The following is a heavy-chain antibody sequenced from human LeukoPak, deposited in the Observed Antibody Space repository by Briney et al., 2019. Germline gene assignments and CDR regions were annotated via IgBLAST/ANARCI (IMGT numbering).Heavy chain of an antibody. Sequence: SVKVSCKASGFTFTSSAMQWVRQARGQRLEWIGWIVVGSGNTNYAQKFQERVTITRDMSTSTAYMELSSLRSEDTAVYYCAASDYDILTGSINWFDSWGQGTLVTVSS. V-gene: IGHV1-58*02. D-gene: IGHD3-9*01. CDR3: AASDYDILTGSINWFDS. CDR2: IVVGSGNT. J-gene: IGHJ5*01. CDR1: GFTFTSSA.